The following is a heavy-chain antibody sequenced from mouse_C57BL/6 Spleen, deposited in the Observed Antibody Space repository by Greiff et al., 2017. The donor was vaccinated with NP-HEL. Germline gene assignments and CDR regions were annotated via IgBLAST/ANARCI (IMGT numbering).Heavy chain of an antibody. D-gene: IGHD2-4*01. J-gene: IGHJ4*01. CDR1: GYAFSSYW. CDR2: IYPGDGDT. Sequence: QVQLKQSGAELVKPGASVKISCKASGYAFSSYWMNWVKQRPGKGLEWIGQIYPGDGDTNYNGKFKGKATLTADKSSSTAYMQLSSLTSEDSAAYFCARKVYYDYDGAMDYWGQGTSVTVSS. CDR3: ARKVYYDYDGAMDY. V-gene: IGHV1-80*01.